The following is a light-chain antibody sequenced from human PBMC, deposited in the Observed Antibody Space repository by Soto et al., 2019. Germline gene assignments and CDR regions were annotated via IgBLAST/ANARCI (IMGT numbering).Light chain of an antibody. J-gene: IGLJ7*01. Sequence: QSALTQPASVSGSPGQSITISCTGTSSDVGGYNYVSWYQQRPGQAPRLVIYDVTSRPSGVSNRFSGSKSGNTASLTISGLQAEDEADYYCYSYTSGTVWVFGGGTQLTVL. CDR2: DVT. V-gene: IGLV2-14*01. CDR3: YSYTSGTVWV. CDR1: SSDVGGYNY.